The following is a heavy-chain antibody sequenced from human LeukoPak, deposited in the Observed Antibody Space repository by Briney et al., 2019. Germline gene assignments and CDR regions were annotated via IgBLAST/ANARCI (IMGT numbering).Heavy chain of an antibody. CDR1: GYTFTSSG. Sequence: ASVKVSCKASGYTFTSSGITWVRQAPGQGLEWMGWISVYNGNTIYAQKFQGRVTMTTDTSTSTAYMELRNLRSDDTAVYYCARTYCSSTSCWGYFDYWGQGTLVTVSS. J-gene: IGHJ4*02. CDR2: ISVYNGNT. CDR3: ARTYCSSTSCWGYFDY. D-gene: IGHD2-2*01. V-gene: IGHV1-18*01.